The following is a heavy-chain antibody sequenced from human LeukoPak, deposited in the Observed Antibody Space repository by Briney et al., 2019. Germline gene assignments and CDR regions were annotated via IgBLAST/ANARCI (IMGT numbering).Heavy chain of an antibody. CDR2: IYYSGST. CDR1: GGPISSSSYY. Sequence: PSETLPLTCTVSGGPISSSSYYWGWIRQPPGKGLEWIGSIYYSGSTYYNPSLKSRVTISVDTSKNQFSLKLSSVTAADTAVYYCASGYSYGPESYWGQGTLVTVSS. D-gene: IGHD5-18*01. V-gene: IGHV4-39*01. CDR3: ASGYSYGPESY. J-gene: IGHJ4*02.